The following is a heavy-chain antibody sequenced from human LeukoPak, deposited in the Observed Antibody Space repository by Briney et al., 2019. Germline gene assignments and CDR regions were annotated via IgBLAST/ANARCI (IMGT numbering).Heavy chain of an antibody. D-gene: IGHD3-22*01. CDR2: ISGSGGST. Sequence: GGSLRLSCAASGFTFSSYGMSWVRQAPGNGLEWVSAISGSGGSTYYADSVKGRFTISRYNSKNTLYPQTTSLRAEDRAVYYCANRTPYYDSSGSDYAGQRSLATVPS. CDR1: GFTFSSYG. CDR3: ANRTPYYDSSGSDY. V-gene: IGHV3-23*01. J-gene: IGHJ4*01.